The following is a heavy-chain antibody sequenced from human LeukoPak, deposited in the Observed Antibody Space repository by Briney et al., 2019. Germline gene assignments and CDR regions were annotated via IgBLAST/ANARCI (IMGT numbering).Heavy chain of an antibody. CDR2: ISGSGT. J-gene: IGHJ3*02. V-gene: IGHV3-23*01. D-gene: IGHD4-17*01. CDR1: GFTFRSYA. CDR3: ARDPNGDYIGAFDM. Sequence: GGSLRLSCATSGFTFRSYAMIWVRQAPERGLQWVSGISGSGTYYADFAKGRFTISRDNSKNTLYLQMNSLRAEDTVTYYCARDPNGDYIGAFDMWGQGTMVTVS.